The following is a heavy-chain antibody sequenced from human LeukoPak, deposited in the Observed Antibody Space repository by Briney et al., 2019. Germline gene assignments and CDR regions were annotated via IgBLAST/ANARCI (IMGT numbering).Heavy chain of an antibody. D-gene: IGHD3-16*02. J-gene: IGHJ3*02. V-gene: IGHV3-23*01. CDR2: ISGSGSST. Sequence: GGSLRLSCAASGFTFSDYYMSWIRQAPGRGLEWVSGISGSGSSTFDADSVKGRFTISRDNSKNTLFLQMNSLRAEDTALYYCAKDYRMIAFGGVIGIDAFDIWGQGTMVTVSS. CDR1: GFTFSDYY. CDR3: AKDYRMIAFGGVIGIDAFDI.